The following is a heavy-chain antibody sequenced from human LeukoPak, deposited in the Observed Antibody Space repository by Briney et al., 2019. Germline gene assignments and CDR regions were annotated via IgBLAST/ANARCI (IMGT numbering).Heavy chain of an antibody. Sequence: PGGSLRLSCAASGFTFSSYAMSWVRQAPGKGLEWVSAISGSGGSTYYADSVKGRFTISRDNSKNTLYLQTNSLRAEDTAVYYCAKDPAQGRAAAGTDYWGQGTLVTVSS. CDR3: AKDPAQGRAAAGTDY. CDR2: ISGSGGST. V-gene: IGHV3-23*01. J-gene: IGHJ4*02. CDR1: GFTFSSYA. D-gene: IGHD6-13*01.